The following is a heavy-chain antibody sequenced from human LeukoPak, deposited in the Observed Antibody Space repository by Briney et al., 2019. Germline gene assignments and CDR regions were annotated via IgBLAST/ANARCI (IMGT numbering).Heavy chain of an antibody. J-gene: IGHJ4*02. CDR2: ITTSGSTI. CDR3: ARVRGSYSTDY. D-gene: IGHD1-26*01. V-gene: IGHV3-11*01. CDR1: GFTFSDYY. Sequence: PGGSLRLSCAASGFTFSDYYMSWIRQAPGTGLEWISWITTSGSTIYHADSVKGRFTISRDNAKNSLYLQMNSLRAEDTAVYYCARVRGSYSTDYWGQGTPVTVSS.